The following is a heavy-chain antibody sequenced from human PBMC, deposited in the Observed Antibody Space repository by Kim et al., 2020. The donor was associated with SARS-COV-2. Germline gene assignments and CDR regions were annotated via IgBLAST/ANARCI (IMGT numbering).Heavy chain of an antibody. CDR2: ST. V-gene: IGHV4-39*01. J-gene: IGHJ4*02. D-gene: IGHD6-19*01. CDR3: ARPYTSGTYDN. Sequence: STYYHPSLQSRVAISVDTSKNQFHSKLTSVTAADTAVYYCARPYTSGTYDNWGQGTQVTVSS.